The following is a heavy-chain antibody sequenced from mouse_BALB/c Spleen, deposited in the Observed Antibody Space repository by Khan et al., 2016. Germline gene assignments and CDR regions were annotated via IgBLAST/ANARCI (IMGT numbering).Heavy chain of an antibody. Sequence: QVQLQQSGAELVRPAPSVKLSCKASGYSFTSYWMNWVQQRPGKGLEWIGMIHPSDSATTINQNFKDKATLTVDKSYRTTYMLISIPTSDDSAVYYSASACSGYHRLYAMDYWGQGTSVTVSS. CDR2: IHPSDSAT. J-gene: IGHJ4*01. CDR1: GYSFTSYW. D-gene: IGHD1-1*01. CDR3: ASACSGYHRLYAMDY. V-gene: IGHV1S82*01.